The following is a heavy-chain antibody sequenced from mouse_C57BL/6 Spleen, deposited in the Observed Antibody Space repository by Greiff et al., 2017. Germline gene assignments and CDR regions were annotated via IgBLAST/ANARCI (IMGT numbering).Heavy chain of an antibody. Sequence: EVKLVESGGGLVKPGGSLKLSCAASGFPFRSYTMSWVRQTPEKRLEWVATIRGGGGNTYYPDSVKGRFTISRANAKNNLYLQMSSLMSEDTALYYCARRGDDYDGFAYWGQGTLVTVSA. CDR1: GFPFRSYT. CDR2: IRGGGGNT. V-gene: IGHV5-9*01. J-gene: IGHJ3*01. CDR3: ARRGDDYDGFAY. D-gene: IGHD2-4*01.